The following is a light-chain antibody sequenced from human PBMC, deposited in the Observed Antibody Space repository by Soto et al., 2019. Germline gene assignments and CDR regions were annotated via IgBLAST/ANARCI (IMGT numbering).Light chain of an antibody. V-gene: IGKV3-15*01. CDR3: QQRNNWPLT. Sequence: EIVMTQSPATLSVSPGERATLSCRASQSVSSNLAWYQQKPGQAPKLLIYGASTRDTGVPARFTGSGSGTEFTLTISSLQSEDFAVYYCQQRNNWPLTFGGGTKVDI. CDR2: GAS. CDR1: QSVSSN. J-gene: IGKJ4*01.